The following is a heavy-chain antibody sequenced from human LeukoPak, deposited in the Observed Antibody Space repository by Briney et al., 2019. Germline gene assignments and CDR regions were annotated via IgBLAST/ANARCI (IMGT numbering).Heavy chain of an antibody. Sequence: ASETLSLTCAVYGGSFSGYYWSWIRQPPGKGLEWIGEINHSGSTNYNPSLKSRVTISVDTSKNQFSLKLSSVTAADTAVYYCARWGITGTAIILDYWGQGTLVTVSS. J-gene: IGHJ4*02. CDR1: GGSFSGYY. CDR2: INHSGST. CDR3: ARWGITGTAIILDY. V-gene: IGHV4-34*01. D-gene: IGHD1-20*01.